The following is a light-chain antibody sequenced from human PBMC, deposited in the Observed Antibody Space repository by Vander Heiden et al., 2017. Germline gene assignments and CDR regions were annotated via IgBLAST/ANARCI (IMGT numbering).Light chain of an antibody. Sequence: EIVLTQSPATLSLSPGERATLSCRASQRISADLAWYQQKPGQAPRLLIYDASNRATGIPARFSGSGSGTDFTRTISNLEPEDFAVYYCQQRNSWPRTFGQGTKVEI. CDR3: QQRNSWPRT. J-gene: IGKJ2*01. CDR2: DAS. V-gene: IGKV3-11*01. CDR1: QRISAD.